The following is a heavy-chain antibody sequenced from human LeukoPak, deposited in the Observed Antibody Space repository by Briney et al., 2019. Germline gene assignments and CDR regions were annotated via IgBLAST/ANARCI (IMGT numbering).Heavy chain of an antibody. Sequence: PSETLSLTCTVSGGSISSYYWSWIRQPPGKGLEWIGYIYYSGSTNYNPSLKSGVTISVDTSQNQFSLKLSSVTAADTAVYYCARAKGVVPAASAGRFDPWGQGTLVTVSS. V-gene: IGHV4-59*01. CDR2: IYYSGST. D-gene: IGHD2-2*01. J-gene: IGHJ5*02. CDR1: GGSISSYY. CDR3: ARAKGVVPAASAGRFDP.